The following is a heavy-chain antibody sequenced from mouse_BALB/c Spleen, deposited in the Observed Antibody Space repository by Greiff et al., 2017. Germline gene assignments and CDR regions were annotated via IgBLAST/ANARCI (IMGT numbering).Heavy chain of an antibody. CDR2: ISNGGGST. CDR1: GFTFSSYT. V-gene: IGHV5-12-2*01. Sequence: EVQRVESGGGLVQPGGSLKLSCAASGFTFSSYTMSWVRQTPEKRLEWVAYISNGGGSTYYPDTVKGRFTISRDNAKNTLYLQMSSLKSEDTAMYYCARHKATAPYYAMDDWGQGTSVTVSS. CDR3: ARHKATAPYYAMDD. D-gene: IGHD1-2*01. J-gene: IGHJ4*01.